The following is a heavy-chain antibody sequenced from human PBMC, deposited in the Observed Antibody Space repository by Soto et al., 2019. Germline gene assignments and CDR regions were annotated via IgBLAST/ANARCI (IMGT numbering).Heavy chain of an antibody. CDR2: ISASTLTT. CDR3: ARAPQLVAPAATGFDS. D-gene: IGHD2-2*01. V-gene: IGHV3-48*02. CDR1: GFPFSTYS. J-gene: IGHJ4*02. Sequence: EVELVESGGGLVQPGGSLRLSCAASGFPFSTYSMSWVRQAPGKGLEWISYISASTLTTFYADSVKGRFTISRDTAQNSLYLQMNSQRDEDTAVYYCARAPQLVAPAATGFDSWGQGTLVTVSS.